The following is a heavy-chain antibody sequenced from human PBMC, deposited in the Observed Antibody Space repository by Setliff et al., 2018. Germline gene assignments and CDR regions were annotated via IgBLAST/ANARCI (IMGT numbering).Heavy chain of an antibody. CDR3: ARHFRSSKVQFLEYLTDYYFDS. Sequence: SETLSLTCAVYGGSFSDYNWSWTRQPPGKGLEWIGEINHSGSTNYNPSLKSRVTISIDTSKNQFSLKVSSVTAADTAVYYCARHFRSSKVQFLEYLTDYYFDSWGQGTLVTVSS. D-gene: IGHD3-3*01. V-gene: IGHV4-34*01. J-gene: IGHJ4*02. CDR2: INHSGST. CDR1: GGSFSDYN.